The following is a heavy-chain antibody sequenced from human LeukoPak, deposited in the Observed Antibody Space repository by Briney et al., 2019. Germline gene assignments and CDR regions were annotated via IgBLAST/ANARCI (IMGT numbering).Heavy chain of an antibody. V-gene: IGHV1-69*13. Sequence: SVKVSCKASGGTFISYAISWVRQAPGQGLEWMGGIIPIFGTANYAQKFQGRVTITADESTSTAYMELSSLRSEDTAVYYCARETAGFWSGYSRPNWFDPWGQGTLVTVSS. J-gene: IGHJ5*02. CDR3: ARETAGFWSGYSRPNWFDP. CDR1: GGTFISYA. CDR2: IIPIFGTA. D-gene: IGHD3-3*01.